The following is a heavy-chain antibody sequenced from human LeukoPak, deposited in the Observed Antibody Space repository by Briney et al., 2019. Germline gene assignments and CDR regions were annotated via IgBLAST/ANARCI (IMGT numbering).Heavy chain of an antibody. CDR1: GYTFTSYY. Sequence: ASVKVSCKASGYTFTSYYMHWVRQAPGQGLEWMGIINPSDGSTSYAQKFQGRVTMTRDTSTSTVYMELSSLRSEDTAVYYCARDRDDYVWGSYRPNDYWGQGTLVTVSS. CDR2: INPSDGST. D-gene: IGHD3-16*02. J-gene: IGHJ4*02. V-gene: IGHV1-46*01. CDR3: ARDRDDYVWGSYRPNDY.